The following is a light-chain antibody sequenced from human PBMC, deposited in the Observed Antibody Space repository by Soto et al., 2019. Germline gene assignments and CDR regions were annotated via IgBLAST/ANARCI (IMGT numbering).Light chain of an antibody. CDR3: QQYNNWPLHT. V-gene: IGKV3-15*01. J-gene: IGKJ3*01. CDR1: QSVSSN. CDR2: GAS. Sequence: EVVMTQSPATLSVSPGERATLSCRASQSVSSNLAWYQQKPGQAPRLLISGASTRATGISARVSGSGSVTEFTLTISSLQSEDFAVYYCQQYNNWPLHTFGAGPKVAIK.